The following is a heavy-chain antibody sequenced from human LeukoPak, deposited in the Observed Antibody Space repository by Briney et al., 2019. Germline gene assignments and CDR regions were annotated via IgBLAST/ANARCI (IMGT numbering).Heavy chain of an antibody. J-gene: IGHJ4*02. CDR2: INHSGST. CDR3: ARGYGRGYSYGRYFDY. Sequence: SGTLSLTCAVYGGSFSGYYWSWIRQAPGKGLEWIGEINHSGSTNYNPSLKSRVTISVDTSKNQFSLKLSSVTAADTAVYYCARGYGRGYSYGRYFDYWGQGTLVTVSS. V-gene: IGHV4-34*01. CDR1: GGSFSGYY. D-gene: IGHD5-18*01.